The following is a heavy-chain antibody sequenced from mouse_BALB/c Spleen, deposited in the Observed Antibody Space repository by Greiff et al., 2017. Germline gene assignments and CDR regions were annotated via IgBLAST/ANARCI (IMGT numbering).Heavy chain of an antibody. D-gene: IGHD2-3*01. Sequence: EVKLVESGGGLVQPGGSRKLSCAASGFTFSSFGMHWVRQAPEKGLEWVAYISSGSSTIYYADTVKGRFTISRDNPKNTLFLQMTSLRSEDTAMYYCARTPDGYYTAWFAYWGQGTLVTVSA. CDR1: GFTFSSFG. V-gene: IGHV5-17*02. CDR3: ARTPDGYYTAWFAY. J-gene: IGHJ3*01. CDR2: ISSGSSTI.